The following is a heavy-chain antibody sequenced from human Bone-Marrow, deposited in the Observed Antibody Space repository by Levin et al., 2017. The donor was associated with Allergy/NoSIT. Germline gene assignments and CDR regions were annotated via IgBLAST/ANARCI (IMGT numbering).Heavy chain of an antibody. Sequence: ASVKVSCKASGYTFTGYYMHWVRQAPGQGLEWMGRINPNSGGTNYAQKFQGRVTMTRDTSISTAYMELSRLRSDDTAVYYCARTTGSSAPYYCSSTSCRDYWGQGTLVTVSS. J-gene: IGHJ4*02. D-gene: IGHD2-2*01. V-gene: IGHV1-2*06. CDR1: GYTFTGYY. CDR2: INPNSGGT. CDR3: ARTTGSSAPYYCSSTSCRDY.